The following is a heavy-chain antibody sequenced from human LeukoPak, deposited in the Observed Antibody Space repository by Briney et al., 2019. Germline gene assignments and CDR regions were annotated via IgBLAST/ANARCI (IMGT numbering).Heavy chain of an antibody. CDR3: ARYSGSYHSFHY. J-gene: IGHJ4*02. CDR1: GFTFSSYG. V-gene: IGHV3-7*03. Sequence: GRSLRLSCAASGFTFSSYGMHWVRQAPGKGLEWVANVNEDGSGRYYVDSVKGRFTVSRDNAENSLYLQMNSLRPEDTAVYYCARYSGSYHSFHYWGQGTLVTVSS. CDR2: VNEDGSGR. D-gene: IGHD1-26*01.